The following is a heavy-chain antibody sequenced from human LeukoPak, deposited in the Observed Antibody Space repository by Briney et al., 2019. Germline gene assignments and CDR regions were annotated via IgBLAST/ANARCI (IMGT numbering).Heavy chain of an antibody. CDR3: ARRGYSSARSGYFDY. J-gene: IGHJ4*02. CDR2: TSSSSSYI. D-gene: IGHD6-19*01. CDR1: GFTFSDYS. Sequence: GGSLRLSCTASGFTFSDYSMNWVRQAPGKGLEWVSSTSSSSSYIYYADSVKGRFTISRDNAKNSLYLQMNSLRAEDTAVYYCARRGYSSARSGYFDYWGQGTLVTVSS. V-gene: IGHV3-21*01.